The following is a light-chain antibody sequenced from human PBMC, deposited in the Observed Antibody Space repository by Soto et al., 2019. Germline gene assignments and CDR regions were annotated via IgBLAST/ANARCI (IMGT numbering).Light chain of an antibody. CDR3: MQSVQAPWT. CDR1: RSLLHSNGYNY. Sequence: DIVVTQSPLSLPVSPGEPASISCRSSRSLLHSNGYNYLDWYLQKPGQSPQLLIYLGSNRASGVPDRFSGSGSGTDFRLKISRVEADDVGVYYCMQSVQAPWTFGQGTKVEIK. J-gene: IGKJ1*01. CDR2: LGS. V-gene: IGKV2-28*01.